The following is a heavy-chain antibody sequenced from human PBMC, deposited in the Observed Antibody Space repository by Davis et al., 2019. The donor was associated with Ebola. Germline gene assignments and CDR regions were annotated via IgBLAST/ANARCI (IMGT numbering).Heavy chain of an antibody. Sequence: GESLKISCAASGFTFSSYSMNWVRQAPGKGLKWVSYISSSSTIYYADSVKGRFTISRDNAKNSLYLQMNSLRDEDTAVYYCARDYSSSWFYYGLDVRGKGTTVTVSS. CDR2: ISSSSTI. CDR1: GFTFSSYS. CDR3: ARDYSSSWFYYGLDV. D-gene: IGHD6-13*01. J-gene: IGHJ6*04. V-gene: IGHV3-48*02.